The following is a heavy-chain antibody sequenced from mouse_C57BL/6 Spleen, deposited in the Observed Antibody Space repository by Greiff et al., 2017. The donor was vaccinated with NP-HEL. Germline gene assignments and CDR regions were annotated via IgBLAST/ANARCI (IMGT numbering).Heavy chain of an antibody. D-gene: IGHD1-1*01. V-gene: IGHV1-82*01. CDR3: ARRGDYDGWFAY. Sequence: VQLQQSGPELVKPGASVKISCKASGYAFSSSWMNWVKQRPGKGLEWIGRIYPGDGDTNYNGKFKGKATLTADKSSSTAYMQLSSLTSEDSAVYFCARRGDYDGWFAYWGQGTLVTVSA. J-gene: IGHJ3*01. CDR1: GYAFSSSW. CDR2: IYPGDGDT.